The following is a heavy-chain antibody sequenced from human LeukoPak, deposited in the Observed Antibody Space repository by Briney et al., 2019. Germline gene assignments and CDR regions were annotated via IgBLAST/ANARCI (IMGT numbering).Heavy chain of an antibody. CDR3: AKADYYDSSGYSY. CDR1: GFTVSSNY. J-gene: IGHJ4*02. D-gene: IGHD3-22*01. CDR2: ISGSGGST. Sequence: GGSLRLSCAASGFTVSSNYMSWVRQAPGKGLEWVSAISGSGGSTYYADSVKGRFTISRDNSKNTLYLQMNSLRAEDTAVYYCAKADYYDSSGYSYWGQGTLVTVSS. V-gene: IGHV3-23*01.